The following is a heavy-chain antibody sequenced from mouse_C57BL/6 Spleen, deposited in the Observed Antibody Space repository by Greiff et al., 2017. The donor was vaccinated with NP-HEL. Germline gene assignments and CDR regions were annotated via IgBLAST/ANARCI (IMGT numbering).Heavy chain of an antibody. Sequence: EVQRVESEGGLVQPGSSMKLSCTASGFTFSDYYMAWVRQVPEKGLEWVANINYDGSSTYYLDSLKSRFIISRDNAKNILYLQMSSLKSEDTATYYCARVGYYGGCDYWGQGTTRTVSS. D-gene: IGHD1-1*01. V-gene: IGHV5-16*01. CDR1: GFTFSDYY. CDR2: INYDGSST. CDR3: ARVGYYGGCDY. J-gene: IGHJ2*01.